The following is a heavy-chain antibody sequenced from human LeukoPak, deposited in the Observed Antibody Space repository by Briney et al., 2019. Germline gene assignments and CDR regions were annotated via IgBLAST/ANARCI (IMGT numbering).Heavy chain of an antibody. CDR2: IYYSGST. D-gene: IGHD5-18*01. CDR1: GGSINSFY. CDR3: ARLHADTTLTPYYYYIYV. J-gene: IGHJ6*03. Sequence: SETLSLTCTVSGGSINSFYWSWIRQPPGKGLEWIGYIYYSGSTNYNPSLKSRVTISLDTSKNQFSLKLSSVTAADTAVYYCARLHADTTLTPYYYYIYVWGKGTTVTVSS. V-gene: IGHV4-59*08.